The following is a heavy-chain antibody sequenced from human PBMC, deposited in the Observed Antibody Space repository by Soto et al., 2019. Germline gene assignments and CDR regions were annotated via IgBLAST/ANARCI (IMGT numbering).Heavy chain of an antibody. J-gene: IGHJ4*02. CDR2: IYYSGST. D-gene: IGHD3-3*01. V-gene: IGHV4-61*01. CDR1: GSSVSSGSYY. Sequence: PSETLSLTCTVSGSSVSSGSYYWSWIRQPPGKGLEWIGYIYYSGSTNYNPSLKSRVTISIDTSKNQFSLKLSSVTAADTAVYYCAREIYYDFWSGLVDYWGQGTLVTVSS. CDR3: AREIYYDFWSGLVDY.